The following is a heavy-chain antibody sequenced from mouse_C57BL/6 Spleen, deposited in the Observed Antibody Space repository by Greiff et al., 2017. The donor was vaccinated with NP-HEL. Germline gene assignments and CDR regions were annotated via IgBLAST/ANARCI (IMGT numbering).Heavy chain of an antibody. CDR1: GYSFTGYF. J-gene: IGHJ2*01. Sequence: EVKLQESGPELVKPGDSVKISCKASGYSFTGYFMNWVMQSHGKSLEWIGRINPYNGDTFYNQKFKGKATLTVDKSSSTAHMELRSLTSEDSAVYYCARGGAPDYWGQGTTLTVSS. CDR2: INPYNGDT. CDR3: ARGGAPDY. V-gene: IGHV1-20*01.